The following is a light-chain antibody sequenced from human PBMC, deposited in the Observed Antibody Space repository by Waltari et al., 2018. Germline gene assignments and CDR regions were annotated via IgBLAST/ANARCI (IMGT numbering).Light chain of an antibody. J-gene: IGLJ2*01. V-gene: IGLV3-19*01. CDR3: SSRELSGHVV. CDR2: GKN. CDR1: ILRTYY. Sequence: SSDLTQDPDVSVALGQTVRITCQGDILRTYYGNWCRQKPGQAPELVIYGKNNRPSWIPDRFSAFSSENTASLIITGAQAEDEADYYCSSRELSGHVVFGGGTRLTVL.